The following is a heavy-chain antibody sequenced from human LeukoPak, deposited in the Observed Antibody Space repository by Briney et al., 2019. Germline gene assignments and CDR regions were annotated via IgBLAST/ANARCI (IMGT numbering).Heavy chain of an antibody. D-gene: IGHD2-2*01. CDR1: GNTFTGYY. Sequence: ASVKVSCKASGNTFTGYYMHWVRQAPGQGLEWMGWINPNSGGTNYAQKFQGRVTMTRDTSISTAYMELSRLRSDDTAVYYCARASSTSRNFYFDYWGQGTLVTVSS. CDR3: ARASSTSRNFYFDY. J-gene: IGHJ4*02. V-gene: IGHV1-2*02. CDR2: INPNSGGT.